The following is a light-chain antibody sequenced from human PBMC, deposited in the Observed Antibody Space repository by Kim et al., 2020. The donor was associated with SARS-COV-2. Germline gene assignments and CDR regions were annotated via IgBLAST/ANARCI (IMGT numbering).Light chain of an antibody. CDR2: LAS. Sequence: DIQMTQSPSTLSASVGDRVTITCRASENIGTWLAWYQQKPGRAPSLLTYLASTLESGVPSRFSGTGSGTEFSLSITSLQPDDFATYYCQHYSRFPYTFGQGTKLEI. CDR3: QHYSRFPYT. J-gene: IGKJ2*01. V-gene: IGKV1-5*03. CDR1: ENIGTW.